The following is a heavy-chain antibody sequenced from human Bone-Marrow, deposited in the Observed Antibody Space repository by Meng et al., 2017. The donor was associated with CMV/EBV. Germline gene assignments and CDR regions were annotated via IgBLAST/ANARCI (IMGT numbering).Heavy chain of an antibody. J-gene: IGHJ6*02. CDR1: GFTFSSYS. CDR2: ISSSSSTI. V-gene: IGHV3-48*04. CDR3: ARDSYYDVYYYGMDV. Sequence: GESLKISCAASGFTFSSYSMNWVRQAPGKGLEWVSYISSSSSTIYYADSVKGRFTISRDNAKNSLYLQMNSLRAEDAAVYYCARDSYYDVYYYGMDVWGQATTVTVSS. D-gene: IGHD3-22*01.